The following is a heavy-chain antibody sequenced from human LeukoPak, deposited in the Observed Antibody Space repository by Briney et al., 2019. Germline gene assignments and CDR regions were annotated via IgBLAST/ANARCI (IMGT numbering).Heavy chain of an antibody. CDR2: IGSGGVDT. Sequence: AGGSLRLSCAASGFTFSSYAMSWVRQAPGKGLEWVSGIGSGGVDTHYADSVKGRFTISRDNSKNTLYLQMNSLRAEDTAVYYCARPTITTAGTRWFDPWGQGTLVTVSS. D-gene: IGHD6-13*01. J-gene: IGHJ5*02. V-gene: IGHV3-23*01. CDR1: GFTFSSYA. CDR3: ARPTITTAGTRWFDP.